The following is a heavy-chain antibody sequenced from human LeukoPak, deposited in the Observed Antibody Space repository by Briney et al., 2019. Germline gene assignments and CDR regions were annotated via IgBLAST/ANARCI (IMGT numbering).Heavy chain of an antibody. J-gene: IGHJ4*02. CDR1: GFTFSSYS. CDR3: ARASSLYDFWSGYYLSYFDY. Sequence: PGGSLRLSCAASGFTFSSYSMNWVRQAPGKRLEWVSSISSSSSYIYYADSVKGRFTISRDNAKNSLYLQMNSLRAEDTAVYYCARASSLYDFWSGYYLSYFDYWGQGTLVTVSS. V-gene: IGHV3-21*01. CDR2: ISSSSSYI. D-gene: IGHD3-3*01.